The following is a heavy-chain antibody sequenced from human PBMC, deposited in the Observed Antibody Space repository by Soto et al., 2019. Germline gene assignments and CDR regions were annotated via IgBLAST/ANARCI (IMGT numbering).Heavy chain of an antibody. D-gene: IGHD2-21*02. V-gene: IGHV4-34*01. CDR3: SRGMPAYCGGDCSRGLYYGMDV. J-gene: IGHJ6*02. Sequence: SSETLSLTCAVYGGSFSGYYWSWIRQPPGKGLEWIGEINHSGSTNYNPSLKSRVTISVDTSKNQFSLKMSSVTAADTAVYYCSRGMPAYCGGDCSRGLYYGMDVWGQGTTVTVSS. CDR2: INHSGST. CDR1: GGSFSGYY.